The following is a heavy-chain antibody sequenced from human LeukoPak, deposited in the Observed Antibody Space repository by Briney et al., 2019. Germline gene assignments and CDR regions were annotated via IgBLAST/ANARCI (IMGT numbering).Heavy chain of an antibody. CDR1: GGSFSAYY. CDR3: ASPIYGDYTENGFDI. D-gene: IGHD4-17*01. J-gene: IGHJ3*02. V-gene: IGHV4-34*01. CDR2: INHSGNT. Sequence: SETLSLTCAAYGGSFSAYYWSWIRQPPGKGLEWIGEINHSGNTNYNPSLKSRVTISVDTSKKQFSLKLSSVTAADTAVYYCASPIYGDYTENGFDIWGQGTMVTVSS.